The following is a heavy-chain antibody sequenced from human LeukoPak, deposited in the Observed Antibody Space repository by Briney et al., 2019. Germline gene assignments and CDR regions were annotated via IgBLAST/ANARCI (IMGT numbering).Heavy chain of an antibody. CDR2: IKQDGSEK. CDR3: ARDFPHRAYFDY. J-gene: IGHJ4*02. CDR1: GFTFSSYW. V-gene: IGHV3-7*01. Sequence: GALRLSCAASGFTFSSYWMSWVRQAPGKGLEWVANIKQDGSEKYYVDSVKGRFTISRDNAKNSLYLQMSSLRAEDTAVYYCARDFPHRAYFDYWGQGTLVTVSS. D-gene: IGHD1-14*01.